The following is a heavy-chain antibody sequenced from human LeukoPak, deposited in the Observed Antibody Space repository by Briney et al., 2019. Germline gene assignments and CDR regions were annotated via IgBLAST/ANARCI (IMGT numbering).Heavy chain of an antibody. V-gene: IGHV1-69*01. CDR3: ARGGIKANYDILTGYYNSPNWFDP. D-gene: IGHD3-9*01. CDR2: IIPIFGTA. J-gene: IGHJ5*02. CDR1: GGTFSSYA. Sequence: SVKVSCKASGGTFSSYAISWVRQAPGQGLEWMGGIIPIFGTANYAQKFQGRVTITADESTSTAYMELSGLRSEDTAVYYCARGGIKANYDILTGYYNSPNWFDPWGQGTLVTVSS.